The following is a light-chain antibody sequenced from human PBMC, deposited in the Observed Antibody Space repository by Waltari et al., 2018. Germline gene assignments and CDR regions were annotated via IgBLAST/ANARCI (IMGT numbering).Light chain of an antibody. CDR2: WAS. Sequence: DIVMTQSPDSLAVSLGERAIITCKSSQSVLSNSDNKNYLSWHQQRPGQPPKLLISWASSRESGVPDRFSGSGSGTDFTLTISSLQAEDVAVYFCQQHYGAPLTFGQGTKVEIK. J-gene: IGKJ1*01. V-gene: IGKV4-1*01. CDR1: QSVLSNSDNKNY. CDR3: QQHYGAPLT.